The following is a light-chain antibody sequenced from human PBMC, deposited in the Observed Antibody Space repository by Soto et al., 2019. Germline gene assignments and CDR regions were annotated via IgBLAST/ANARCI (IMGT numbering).Light chain of an antibody. CDR1: SSDIGTYIY. V-gene: IGLV2-14*01. CDR3: SSYTTRSTLA. CDR2: EAT. J-gene: IGLJ3*02. Sequence: QSVLTQPASVSGSPGQSITISGTGTSSDIGTYIYVSWYQQHPGKAPKLIIYEATNRPSGVSNRFSGSKSGNTASLTISGLQAEDEADYYCSSYTTRSTLAFGGGTKLTVL.